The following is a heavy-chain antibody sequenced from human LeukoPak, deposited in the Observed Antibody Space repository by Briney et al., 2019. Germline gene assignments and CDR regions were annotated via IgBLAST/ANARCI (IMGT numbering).Heavy chain of an antibody. V-gene: IGHV3-9*01. Sequence: GGSLRLSCAASGFTFDDYAMHWVRQAPGKGLEWVSGISWNSGSIGYADSVKGRFTISRDNAKNSLYLQMNSLRAEDTALYYCAKKGPGAAGSKGDVDYWGQGTLVTVSS. D-gene: IGHD6-13*01. CDR2: ISWNSGSI. J-gene: IGHJ4*02. CDR3: AKKGPGAAGSKGDVDY. CDR1: GFTFDDYA.